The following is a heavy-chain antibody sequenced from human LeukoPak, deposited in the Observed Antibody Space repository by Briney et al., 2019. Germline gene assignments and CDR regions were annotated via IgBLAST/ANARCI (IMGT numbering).Heavy chain of an antibody. J-gene: IGHJ6*03. CDR2: IIPIFGTA. Sequence: ASVKVSCKASGGTFSSYAISWVRQAPGQGLEWMGGIIPIFGTANYAQKFQGRVTITTDESTSTAYMELSSLRSEDTAVYYCARTPRTIFGVAITPLEDYYYYMDVWGKGTTVTVSS. V-gene: IGHV1-69*05. D-gene: IGHD3-3*01. CDR3: ARTPRTIFGVAITPLEDYYYYMDV. CDR1: GGTFSSYA.